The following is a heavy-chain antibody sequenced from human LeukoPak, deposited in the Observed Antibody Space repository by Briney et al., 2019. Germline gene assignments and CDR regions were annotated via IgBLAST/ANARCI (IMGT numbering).Heavy chain of an antibody. Sequence: GGSLRLSCAASGFTFSKVWMSWVRLVPGKGLEWVGRIKRRSDGGTTDYAAPVKDRFTISRDDSKNTLYLQMNSLKTDDTAVYYCTPGVGDYWGQGTLVTVSS. CDR1: GFTFSKVW. CDR3: TPGVGDY. CDR2: IKRRSDGGTT. V-gene: IGHV3-15*01. J-gene: IGHJ4*02. D-gene: IGHD1-14*01.